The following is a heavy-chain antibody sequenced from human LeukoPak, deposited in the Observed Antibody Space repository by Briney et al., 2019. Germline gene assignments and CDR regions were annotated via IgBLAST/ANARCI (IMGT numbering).Heavy chain of an antibody. CDR3: ERSGSGYLRYYFDY. CDR2: MYSSGST. D-gene: IGHD5-12*01. Sequence: KPSETLSLTCTVSGGSISSSSYYWGWIRQPPGKGLEWIGSMYSSGSTYYNPSLKSRVTISVDTSKNQFSLKLSSVTAADTAVYYCERSGSGYLRYYFDYWGQGTLVTVSS. J-gene: IGHJ4*02. V-gene: IGHV4-39*07. CDR1: GGSISSSSYY.